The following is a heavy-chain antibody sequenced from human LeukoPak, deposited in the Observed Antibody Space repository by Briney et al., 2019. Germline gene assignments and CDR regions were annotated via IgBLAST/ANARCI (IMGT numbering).Heavy chain of an antibody. CDR1: GFTFSSYG. V-gene: IGHV3-30*03. CDR3: ARSSAAGRVDY. CDR2: ISYDGSNK. D-gene: IGHD6-19*01. Sequence: GGSLRLSCAASGFTFSSYGMHWVRQAPGKGLEWVAVISYDGSNKYYADSVKGRFTISRDNSKNTLYLQMNSLRAEDTAVYYCARSSAAGRVDYWGQGTLVTVSS. J-gene: IGHJ4*02.